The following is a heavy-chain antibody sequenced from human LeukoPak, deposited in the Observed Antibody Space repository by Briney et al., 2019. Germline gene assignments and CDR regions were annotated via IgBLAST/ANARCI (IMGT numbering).Heavy chain of an antibody. CDR1: GGSISSYY. V-gene: IGHV4-59*01. J-gene: IGHJ4*02. CDR3: ARSPTYWSESNGYPRGYDY. Sequence: KPSETLSLTCSVSGGSISSYYWTWIRQPPGKGLEEMGYIYYSGDTNYNHSLKSRVTISLDTSKNQFSLKLSSVTAADTAVYYCARSPTYWSESNGYPRGYDYWGQGTLVTVSS. D-gene: IGHD3-22*01. CDR2: IYYSGDT.